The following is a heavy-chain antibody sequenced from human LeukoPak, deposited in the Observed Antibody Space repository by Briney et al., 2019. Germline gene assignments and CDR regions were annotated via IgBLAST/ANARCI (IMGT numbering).Heavy chain of an antibody. V-gene: IGHV4-39*07. CDR2: IYYSGST. J-gene: IGHJ4*02. CDR3: ARASGDYVWGSYRYLFDY. Sequence: SETLSLTCTVSGGSISNSSSYWGWIRQPPGKGLEWIGSIYYSGSTYYNPSLKSRVTISVDTSKNQFSLKLSSVTAADTAVYYCARASGDYVWGSYRYLFDYWGQGTLVTVSS. CDR1: GGSISNSSSY. D-gene: IGHD3-16*02.